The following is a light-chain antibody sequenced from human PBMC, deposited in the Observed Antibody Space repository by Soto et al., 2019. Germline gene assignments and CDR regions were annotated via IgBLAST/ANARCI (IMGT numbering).Light chain of an antibody. J-gene: IGKJ2*01. CDR3: QQYGSSPRT. CDR2: AAS. Sequence: AIRMTQSPSSLSASTGDRVTITCRASQGISSYLAWYQQKPGKAPKLLIYAASTLQSGVPSRFSGSGSGTDFTLTISCLQSEDFATYYCQQYGSSPRTFGQGTKLEIK. V-gene: IGKV1-8*01. CDR1: QGISSY.